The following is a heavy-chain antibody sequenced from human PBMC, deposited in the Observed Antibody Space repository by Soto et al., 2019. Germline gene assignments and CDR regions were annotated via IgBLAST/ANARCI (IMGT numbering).Heavy chain of an antibody. D-gene: IGHD1-7*01. V-gene: IGHV5-51*01. Sequence: PGESLKISCKGSGYSFTSYWIGWVRQMPGKGLEWMGIIYPGDSDTRYSPSFQGQVTISADKSISTAYLQWSSLKASDTAMYYCVRHLETGTTRWLFIDGMDVWGQGTTVTVSS. CDR3: VRHLETGTTRWLFIDGMDV. J-gene: IGHJ6*02. CDR2: IYPGDSDT. CDR1: GYSFTSYW.